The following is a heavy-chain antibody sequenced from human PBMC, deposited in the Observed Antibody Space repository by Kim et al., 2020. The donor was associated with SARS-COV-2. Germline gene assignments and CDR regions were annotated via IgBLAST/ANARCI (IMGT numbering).Heavy chain of an antibody. CDR2: ST. J-gene: IGHJ4*02. V-gene: IGHV4-59*01. CDR3: ARIGSGGHFDY. D-gene: IGHD3-10*01. Sequence: STNYNPSRNSRATISADTSKNQFSLTLTSVTAADTAVYYCARIGSGGHFDYWGQGTLVTVSS.